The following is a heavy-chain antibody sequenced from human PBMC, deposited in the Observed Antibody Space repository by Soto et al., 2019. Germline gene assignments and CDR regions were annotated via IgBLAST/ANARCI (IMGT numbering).Heavy chain of an antibody. CDR2: ITDSSDTV. CDR1: GFSFSNYN. CDR3: ARDFGHGYYLDY. V-gene: IGHV3-48*02. J-gene: IGHJ4*02. Sequence: EVQLVECGGGLVQPGGSLRLSCVASGFSFSNYNMNWVRQAPGKGLEWVSYITDSSDTVHYADSVRGRFTISRDNAESSLYLQMNSLRDEDTAVYFCARDFGHGYYLDYWGRGTLVTVSS. D-gene: IGHD3-3*01.